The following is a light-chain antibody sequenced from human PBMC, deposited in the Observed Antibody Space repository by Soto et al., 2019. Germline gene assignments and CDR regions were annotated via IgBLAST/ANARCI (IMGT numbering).Light chain of an antibody. CDR3: IAWDDNQGGLV. V-gene: IGLV1-47*01. CDR1: SSNIGSHS. Sequence: QSVLTQPPSASGTPGQRVTISCSGSSSNIGSHSVNWYQQVPGTAPRLLICRNDERPSGVPDRFSGSKSVTSASLDISGLESDDEDDYYGIAWDDNQGGLVFGGGTKLTVL. CDR2: RND. J-gene: IGLJ2*01.